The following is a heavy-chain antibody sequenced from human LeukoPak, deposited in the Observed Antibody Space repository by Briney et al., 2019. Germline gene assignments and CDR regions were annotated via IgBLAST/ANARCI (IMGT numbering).Heavy chain of an antibody. V-gene: IGHV4-34*01. CDR3: ARRFVDSSQQLVLGCDY. Sequence: SETLSLTRAVYGGSFSGYYWSWIRQPPGKGLEWIGEINHSGSTNYNPSLKSRVTISVDTSKNQFSLKLSSVTAADTAVYYCARRFVDSSQQLVLGCDYWGQGTLVTVSS. CDR2: INHSGST. D-gene: IGHD6-13*01. CDR1: GGSFSGYY. J-gene: IGHJ4*02.